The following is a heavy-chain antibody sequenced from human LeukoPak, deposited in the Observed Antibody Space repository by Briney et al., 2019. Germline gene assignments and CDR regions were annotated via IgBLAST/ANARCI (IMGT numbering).Heavy chain of an antibody. J-gene: IGHJ4*02. V-gene: IGHV3-53*01. CDR1: GLTFSSYS. CDR2: IYSGGST. D-gene: IGHD4-23*01. Sequence: GGSLRLSCAASGLTFSSYSMNWVRQAPGKGLEWVSVIYSGGSTYYADSVKGRFTISRDNSKNTLYLQMNSLRAEDTAVYYCLLGGKGFDYWGQGTLVTVSS. CDR3: LLGGKGFDY.